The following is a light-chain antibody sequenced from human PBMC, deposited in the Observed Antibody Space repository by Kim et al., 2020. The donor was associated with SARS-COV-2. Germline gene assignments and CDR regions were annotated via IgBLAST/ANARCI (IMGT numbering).Light chain of an antibody. CDR1: EDISNY. J-gene: IGKJ1*01. CDR3: QSYNSAPWT. V-gene: IGKV1-27*01. CDR2: AAS. Sequence: SASVGDRVTITCRASEDISNYLAWFQFKPGKAPKLLIYAASALHSEAPSRFSGSGSGTDFTLTISSLQPEDVATFYCQSYNSAPWTFGQGTKLEI.